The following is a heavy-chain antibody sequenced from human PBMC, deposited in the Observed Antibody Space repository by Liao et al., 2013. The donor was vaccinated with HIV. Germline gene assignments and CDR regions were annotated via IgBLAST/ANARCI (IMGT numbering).Heavy chain of an antibody. D-gene: IGHD1-26*01. CDR2: VYYSGST. Sequence: QLQLQESGSGLVKPSETLSLTCTVSGGSISSYFWSWIRQPPGKGLEWIGYVYYSGSTNYNPSLKSRVTISVDTSKNQFSLKLSSVTAADTAVYYCAASGSYFNYWGQGTLVTVSS. J-gene: IGHJ4*02. CDR3: AASGSYFNY. V-gene: IGHV4-59*01. CDR1: GGSISSYF.